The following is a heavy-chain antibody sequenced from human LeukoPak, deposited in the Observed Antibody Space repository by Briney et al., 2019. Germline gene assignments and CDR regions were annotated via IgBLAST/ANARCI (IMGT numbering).Heavy chain of an antibody. V-gene: IGHV4-30-2*01. Sequence: SETLSLTCAVSGGSISSGGYSWSWIRQPPGNGLEWIGYIYHSGSTYYNPSLKSRVTISVDRSKNQFSLKLSSVTAADTAVYYCASGGYYFDYWGQGTLVTVSS. CDR3: ASGGYYFDY. CDR1: GGSISSGGYS. J-gene: IGHJ4*02. CDR2: IYHSGST. D-gene: IGHD3-16*01.